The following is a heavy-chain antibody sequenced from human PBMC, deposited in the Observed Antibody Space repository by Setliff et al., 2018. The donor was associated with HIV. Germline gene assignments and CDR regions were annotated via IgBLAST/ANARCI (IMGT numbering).Heavy chain of an antibody. CDR1: GGSIASGDYY. J-gene: IGHJ4*02. CDR3: ARYYYGSQTMLDY. D-gene: IGHD3-10*01. CDR2: IHYSGFT. Sequence: SETLSLTCTVSGGSIASGDYYWNWIRQPPGKGLEWIGYIHYSGFTYYKPSLKSRVTISVNTSKNQFSLKLSSVTAADTAVYYCARYYYGSQTMLDYWGQGTLVTVSS. V-gene: IGHV4-30-4*08.